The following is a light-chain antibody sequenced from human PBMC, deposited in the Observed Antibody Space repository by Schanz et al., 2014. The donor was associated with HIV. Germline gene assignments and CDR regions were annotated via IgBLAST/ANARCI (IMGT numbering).Light chain of an antibody. J-gene: IGKJ4*01. CDR1: QSVKSNF. CDR3: QQYDRSPYT. CDR2: GAS. V-gene: IGKV3-20*01. Sequence: EIVLTQSPGTLSLSPGERGTLSCRASQSVKSNFIGWYQQKPGQAPRLLIYGASSRATGIPDRFSGSGSGTDFTLTISSLEPEDFAVYFCQQYDRSPYTFGGGTRVEIK.